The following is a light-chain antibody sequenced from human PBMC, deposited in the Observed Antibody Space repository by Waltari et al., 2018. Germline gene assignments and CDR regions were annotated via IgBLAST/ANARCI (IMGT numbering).Light chain of an antibody. Sequence: DLQMTQSPSSLSASVGDRVTISCRASKNIRSFLRLYQQKPGIAPKLVIYAASTLQSGVPARFSGSGSGTNFTLTITSLQAEDFATYGCQASYTTPYSFGQGTKVEIK. CDR2: AAS. V-gene: IGKV1-39*01. CDR1: KNIRSF. CDR3: QASYTTPYS. J-gene: IGKJ2*03.